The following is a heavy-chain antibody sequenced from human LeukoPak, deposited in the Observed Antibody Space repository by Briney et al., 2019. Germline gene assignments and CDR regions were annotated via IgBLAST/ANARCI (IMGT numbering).Heavy chain of an antibody. CDR2: ISWNSGSI. CDR1: GFTFDDYA. V-gene: IGHV3-9*01. Sequence: PGRSLRLSCAASGFTFDDYAMHWVRQAPGKGLEWVSGISWNSGSIGYADSVKGRFTISRDNAKNSLYLQMNSLRAEDTAVYYCAKSEGIAASPWGQGTLVTVSS. J-gene: IGHJ5*02. CDR3: AKSEGIAASP. D-gene: IGHD6-13*01.